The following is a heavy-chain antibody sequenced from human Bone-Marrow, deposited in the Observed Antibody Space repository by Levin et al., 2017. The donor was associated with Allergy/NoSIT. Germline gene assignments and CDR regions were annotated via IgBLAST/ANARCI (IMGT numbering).Heavy chain of an antibody. CDR2: VSAYRSNK. Sequence: ASVKVSCKASGFTFTTYGLTWVRQAPGQGLEWMGWVSAYRSNKNYALNLQDRVTLTTDTATNTAYMELTSLPSDDTAIYYCARGHFPYYYYGMDVWGQGTTVVVSS. V-gene: IGHV1-18*01. J-gene: IGHJ6*02. CDR3: ARGHFPYYYYGMDV. CDR1: GFTFTTYG.